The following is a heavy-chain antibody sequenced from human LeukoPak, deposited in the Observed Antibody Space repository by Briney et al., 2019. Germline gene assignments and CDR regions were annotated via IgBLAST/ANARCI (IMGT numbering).Heavy chain of an antibody. CDR3: ARSIPYGTTWYGRSDY. J-gene: IGHJ4*02. V-gene: IGHV3-7*03. D-gene: IGHD6-13*01. CDR2: IKKDGSQM. Sequence: GGSLRLSCAASGFTFSSFWMSWVRQAPGKGLQWVANIKKDGSQMNYVDSVEGRFTISRDNAKNSVYLQMNSLRAEDTAMYYCARSIPYGTTWYGRSDYWGQGTLVTVSS. CDR1: GFTFSSFW.